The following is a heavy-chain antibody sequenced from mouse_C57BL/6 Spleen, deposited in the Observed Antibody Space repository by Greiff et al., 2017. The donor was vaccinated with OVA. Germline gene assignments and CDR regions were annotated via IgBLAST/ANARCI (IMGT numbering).Heavy chain of an antibody. J-gene: IGHJ1*03. V-gene: IGHV14-3*01. CDR1: GFNIKNTY. CDR3: ASIYYYGSSYWYFDV. Sequence: EVQLQQSVAELVRPGASVKLSCTASGFNIKNTYMHWVKQRPEQGLEWIGRIDPANGNTKYAPKFQGKATITADKSSNTAYLQLSSLTSEDTAIYYCASIYYYGSSYWYFDVWGTGTTVTVSS. D-gene: IGHD1-1*01. CDR2: IDPANGNT.